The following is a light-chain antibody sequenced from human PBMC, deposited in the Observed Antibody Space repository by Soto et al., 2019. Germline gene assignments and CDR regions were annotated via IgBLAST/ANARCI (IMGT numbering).Light chain of an antibody. CDR2: WAS. J-gene: IGKJ2*01. Sequence: DIVLTQSPDSLAVSLGERATINCKSSQSVLYSSNNRNYLTWFQQKPGQPPKLLFYWASTRESGVPDRFSGGGSGTDFTLTISSLQAEDVAVYYCQQSYATPFTFGQGTKLEIK. V-gene: IGKV4-1*01. CDR1: QSVLYSSNNRNY. CDR3: QQSYATPFT.